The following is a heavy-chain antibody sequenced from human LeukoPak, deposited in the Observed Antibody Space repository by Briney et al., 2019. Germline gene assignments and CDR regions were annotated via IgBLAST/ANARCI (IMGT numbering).Heavy chain of an antibody. CDR1: GFIFSAHA. J-gene: IGHJ6*02. CDR2: ISYDGSNK. Sequence: PGGSLRLSCATSGFIFSAHAMHWVRQAPGKGLEWVAVISYDGSNKYYADSVKGRFTISRDNSKNTLYLQMNSLRAEDTAVYYCAKGQGRLLPYGMDVWGQGTTVTVSS. D-gene: IGHD3-3*01. V-gene: IGHV3-30*04. CDR3: AKGQGRLLPYGMDV.